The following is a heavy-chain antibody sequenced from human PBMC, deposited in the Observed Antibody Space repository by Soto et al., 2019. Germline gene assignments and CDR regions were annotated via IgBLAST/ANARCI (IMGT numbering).Heavy chain of an antibody. CDR1: GGSISSSSYY. D-gene: IGHD2-8*01. J-gene: IGHJ6*02. V-gene: IGHV4-39*01. Sequence: SETLSLTCTVSGGSISSSSYYWGWIRQPPGKGLEWIGSIYYSGSTYYNPSLKSRVTISVDTPKNQFSLKLSSVTAADTAVYYCARYGRGYYYYGMDVWGQGTTVTVSS. CDR3: ARYGRGYYYYGMDV. CDR2: IYYSGST.